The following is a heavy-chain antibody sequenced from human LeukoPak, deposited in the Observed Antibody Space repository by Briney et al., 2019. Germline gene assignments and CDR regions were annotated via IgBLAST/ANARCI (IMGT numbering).Heavy chain of an antibody. V-gene: IGHV3-48*04. Sequence: GGSLRLSCASSGFTFSSYDMNWVRQAPGKGLEWVSYISSSTSIIYYADSVKGRFTISRDNAKNSLYLQMNSLRAEDTAVYYCARGSGGYYYMDVWGKGTTVTVSS. CDR1: GFTFSSYD. D-gene: IGHD3-3*01. CDR3: ARGSGGYYYMDV. CDR2: ISSSTSII. J-gene: IGHJ6*03.